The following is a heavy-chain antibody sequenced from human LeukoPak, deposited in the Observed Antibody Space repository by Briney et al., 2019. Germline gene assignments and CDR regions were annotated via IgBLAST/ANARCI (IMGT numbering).Heavy chain of an antibody. V-gene: IGHV3-9*01. J-gene: IGHJ4*02. CDR3: AKDIAAAGKSGFDY. CDR1: GFTFSSYA. Sequence: QTGGSLRLSCAASGFTFSSYAMSWVRQAPGKGLEWVSAISWNSGSIGYADSVKGRFTISRDNAKNSLYLQMNSLRAEDTALYYCAKDIAAAGKSGFDYWGQGTLVTVSS. D-gene: IGHD6-13*01. CDR2: ISWNSGSI.